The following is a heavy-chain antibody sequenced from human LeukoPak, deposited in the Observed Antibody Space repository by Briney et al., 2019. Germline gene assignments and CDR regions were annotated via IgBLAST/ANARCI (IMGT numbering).Heavy chain of an antibody. CDR1: GFAFSTYW. Sequence: GGSLRLACTASGFAFSTYWMFWVRQAPGKGLVWVSQINPEGASTTYGDPAKGRFTASRDNAKNALHLQMNSLRVDDTAVYYCARGTAITAGIDFWGQGTLVTVSS. CDR3: ARGTAITAGIDF. CDR2: INPEGAST. D-gene: IGHD6-19*01. V-gene: IGHV3-74*01. J-gene: IGHJ4*02.